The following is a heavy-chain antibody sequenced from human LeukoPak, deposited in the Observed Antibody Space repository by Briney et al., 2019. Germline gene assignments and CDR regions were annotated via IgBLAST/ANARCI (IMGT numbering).Heavy chain of an antibody. CDR3: ARDGTAPPTFMITFGGVKSYYYMDV. V-gene: IGHV3-21*01. D-gene: IGHD3-16*01. J-gene: IGHJ6*03. CDR2: ISSSSSYI. Sequence: PGGSLRLSCAASGFTFSSYSMNWVRQAPGKGLEWVSSISSSSSYIYYADSVKGRFTISRDNAKNSLYLQMNSLRAEDTAVYYCARDGTAPPTFMITFGGVKSYYYMDVWGKGTTVTVSS. CDR1: GFTFSSYS.